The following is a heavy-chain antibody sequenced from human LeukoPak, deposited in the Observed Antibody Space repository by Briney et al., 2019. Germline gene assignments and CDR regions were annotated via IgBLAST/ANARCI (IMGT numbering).Heavy chain of an antibody. Sequence: SETLSLTCTVSGGSINSYYWSWIRQPPGKGLEWIGYIYTSGSTNYNPSLKSRVTISVDTSKNQFSLKLSSVTAADTAVYYCARHVRYCSGGSCYSGPYYYYYMDVWGKGTTVTVSS. CDR1: GGSINSYY. D-gene: IGHD2-15*01. CDR3: ARHVRYCSGGSCYSGPYYYYYMDV. V-gene: IGHV4-4*09. J-gene: IGHJ6*03. CDR2: IYTSGST.